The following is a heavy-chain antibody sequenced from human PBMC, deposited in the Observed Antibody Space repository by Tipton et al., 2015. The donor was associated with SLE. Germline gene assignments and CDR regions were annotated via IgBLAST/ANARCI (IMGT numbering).Heavy chain of an antibody. V-gene: IGHV4-59*01. CDR1: GDPINIYH. D-gene: IGHD3-22*01. CDR2: TSYSGTT. CDR3: ARDSSGGYNWFDP. Sequence: TLSLTCTVSGDPINIYHWSWIRLPPGKGLEWIGYTSYSGTTNYNPSLKSRVTISVDTSKNQFSLKLSSVTAADTAVYYCARDSSGGYNWFDPWGQGTPVTVSS. J-gene: IGHJ5*02.